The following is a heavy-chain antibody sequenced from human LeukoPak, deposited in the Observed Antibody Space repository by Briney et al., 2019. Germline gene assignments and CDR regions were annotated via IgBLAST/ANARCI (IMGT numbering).Heavy chain of an antibody. Sequence: SETLSLTCAVYGGSFSGYYWSWIRQPPGKGLEWIGEINHSGSTNYNPSLKSRVTISVDTSKNQFSLKLSSVTAADTAVYYCASRFSSGYPIDASDIWGQGTMVTVSS. CDR1: GGSFSGYY. V-gene: IGHV4-34*01. CDR2: INHSGST. J-gene: IGHJ3*02. D-gene: IGHD3-22*01. CDR3: ASRFSSGYPIDASDI.